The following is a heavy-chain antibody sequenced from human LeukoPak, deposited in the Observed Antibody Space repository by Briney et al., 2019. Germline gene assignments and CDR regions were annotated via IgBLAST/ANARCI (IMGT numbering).Heavy chain of an antibody. J-gene: IGHJ4*02. CDR2: INPNSGDT. CDR3: ARDYCSSTSCLFDY. Sequence: ASVKVSCKASGYTFTGYYMHWVRQAPGQGLEWMGRINPNSGDTNYAQKFQGRVTMTRDTSISTAYMELSRLRSDDTAVYYCARDYCSSTSCLFDYWGQGALVTVSS. D-gene: IGHD2-2*01. CDR1: GYTFTGYY. V-gene: IGHV1-2*06.